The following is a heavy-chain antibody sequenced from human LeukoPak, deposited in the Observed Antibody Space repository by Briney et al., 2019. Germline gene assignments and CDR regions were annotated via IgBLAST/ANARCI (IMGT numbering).Heavy chain of an antibody. CDR3: ARTSPYYYYAMDV. CDR1: SDSISGYY. Sequence: SETLSLTCTVSSDSISGYYWSWLRRPPGEGLVGGGYIYYSGRTNYNPSLKSRVPILERSSKNQFSLRLTSVTAADTAVYYCARTSPYYYYAMDVWGQGTTVTVSS. V-gene: IGHV4-59*01. CDR2: IYYSGRT. J-gene: IGHJ6*02.